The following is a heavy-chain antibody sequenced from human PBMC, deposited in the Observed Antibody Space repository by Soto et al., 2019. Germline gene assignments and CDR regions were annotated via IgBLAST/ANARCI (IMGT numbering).Heavy chain of an antibody. CDR2: ISYDGSNK. Sequence: QVQLVESGGGVVQPGRSLRLSCAASGFTFSSYAMHWVRQAPGKGLEWVAVISYDGSNKYYADSVKGRFTISRDNSKNTLYLQMNSLRAEDTAVYYCARDLFVVPAAIDLVPAVYGMDVWGQGTTVTVSS. CDR3: ARDLFVVPAAIDLVPAVYGMDV. V-gene: IGHV3-30-3*01. J-gene: IGHJ6*02. CDR1: GFTFSSYA. D-gene: IGHD2-2*01.